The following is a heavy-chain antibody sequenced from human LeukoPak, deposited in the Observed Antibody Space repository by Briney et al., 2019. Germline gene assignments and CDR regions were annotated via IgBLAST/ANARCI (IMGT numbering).Heavy chain of an antibody. J-gene: IGHJ6*03. CDR1: GFTFSSYW. CDR3: ARDGQAAHYDFWSGYYTQYYYYMDV. CDR2: IKQDGSEK. V-gene: IGHV3-7*01. Sequence: PGGSLRLSCAASGFTFSSYWMSWVRQAPGEGLEWVANIKQDGSEKYYVDSVKGRFTISRDNAKNSLYLQMNSLRVEDTAVYYCARDGQAAHYDFWSGYYTQYYYYMDVWGKGTTVTVSS. D-gene: IGHD3-3*01.